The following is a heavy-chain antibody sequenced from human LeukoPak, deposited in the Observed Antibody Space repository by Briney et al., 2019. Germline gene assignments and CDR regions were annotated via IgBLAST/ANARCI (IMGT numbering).Heavy chain of an antibody. CDR1: GYTLTELS. V-gene: IGHV1-24*01. Sequence: ASVKVSCKVSGYTLTELSMHWVRQSPGKGLEWMGGFDPEHGETVYAQKFQGRLTMTEDTSTHTAYMELSSLRSDDTAVYYCARDSGITIFGVVNFWGQGTLVTVSS. CDR3: ARDSGITIFGVVNF. CDR2: FDPEHGET. J-gene: IGHJ4*02. D-gene: IGHD3-3*01.